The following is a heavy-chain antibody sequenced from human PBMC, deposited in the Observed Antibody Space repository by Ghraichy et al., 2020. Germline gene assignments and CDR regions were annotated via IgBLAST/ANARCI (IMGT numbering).Heavy chain of an antibody. D-gene: IGHD2-2*01. CDR2: TYYSGTT. CDR1: GGSVNSGSYY. CDR3: ASDYCSSTSCSSYYYYAMVV. Sequence: ESLNISCTVSGGSVNSGSYYWSWIRQPPGKGLEWIGYTYYSGTTNYNPSLKSRVTISVDTSKNQFSLKLTSVTAADTAVYYCASDYCSSTSCSSYYYYAMVVWGQGTTVTVSS. J-gene: IGHJ6*02. V-gene: IGHV4-61*01.